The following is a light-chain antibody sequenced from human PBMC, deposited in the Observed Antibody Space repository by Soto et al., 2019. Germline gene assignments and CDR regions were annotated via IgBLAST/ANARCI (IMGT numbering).Light chain of an antibody. CDR1: SSDFGGYNY. CDR3: SSYTSSSNLYV. V-gene: IGLV2-14*01. Sequence: QWALAHPASVHCSPGDAITISCTGTSSDFGGYNYVSWYQQHPGKAPKLMIYEVSNRPSGVSNRFSGSESGNTASLTISGLQAEDEADYYCSSYTSSSNLYVFGTGTKVTVL. CDR2: EVS. J-gene: IGLJ1*01.